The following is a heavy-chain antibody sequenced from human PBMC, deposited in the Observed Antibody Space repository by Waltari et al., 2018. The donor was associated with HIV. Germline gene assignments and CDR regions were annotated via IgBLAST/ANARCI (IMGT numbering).Heavy chain of an antibody. Sequence: EVQLLESGGGLVQPGGSLRLSCAASGFTFSSSAMSWVRQAPGKGLEWVSAISGSGGSTHYADSVKGRFTISRDNSKSTLYLQMYSLRAEDTAVYYCAGFLEWSTPLDYFDYWGQGTLVTVSS. CDR3: AGFLEWSTPLDYFDY. V-gene: IGHV3-23*01. D-gene: IGHD3-3*01. CDR2: ISGSGGST. CDR1: GFTFSSSA. J-gene: IGHJ4*02.